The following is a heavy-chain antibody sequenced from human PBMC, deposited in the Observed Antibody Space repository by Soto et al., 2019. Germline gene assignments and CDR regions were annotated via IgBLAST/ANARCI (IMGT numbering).Heavy chain of an antibody. V-gene: IGHV3-30-3*01. D-gene: IGHD3-3*01. J-gene: IGHJ6*02. CDR1: GFTFSSYA. Sequence: QVQLVESGGGVVQPGRSLRLSCAASGFTFSSYAMHWVRQAPGKGLEWVAVISYDGSNKYYADSVKGRFTISRDNSKNPLYLQMNSLRAEDTAVYYCARATLITIFGVVTSYGMDVWGQGTTVTVSS. CDR3: ARATLITIFGVVTSYGMDV. CDR2: ISYDGSNK.